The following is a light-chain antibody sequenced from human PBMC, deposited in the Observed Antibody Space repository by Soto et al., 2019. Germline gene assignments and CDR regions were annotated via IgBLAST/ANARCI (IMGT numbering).Light chain of an antibody. CDR3: QQRSNRIT. J-gene: IGKJ5*01. CDR2: DIS. CDR1: QLFSSN. V-gene: IGKV3-11*01. Sequence: EIVMMQSPATLSVSPGESVTLSCRASQLFSSNLAWYQHKPGQAPRLLIYDISTRAAAIPARFSGSGSGTDFTLTVSSLEPEDFALYYCQQRSNRITFGQGTRLEI.